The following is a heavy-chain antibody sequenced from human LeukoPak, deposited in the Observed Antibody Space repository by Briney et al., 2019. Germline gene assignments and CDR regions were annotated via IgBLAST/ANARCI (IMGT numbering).Heavy chain of an antibody. CDR3: ARDLGSGSYFDAFDL. J-gene: IGHJ3*01. D-gene: IGHD1-26*01. V-gene: IGHV4-59*01. Sequence: SETLSLTCTVSGGSISSYYWSWIRQPPGKGLEWIGYIYYSGSTNYNPSLKSRVTISVDTSKNQFSLKLSSVTAADTAVYYCARDLGSGSYFDAFDLWGKGTMVTASS. CDR1: GGSISSYY. CDR2: IYYSGST.